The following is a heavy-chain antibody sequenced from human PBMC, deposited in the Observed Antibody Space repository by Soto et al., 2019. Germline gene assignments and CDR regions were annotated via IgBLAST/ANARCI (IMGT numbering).Heavy chain of an antibody. CDR1: GFPFSNAW. J-gene: IGHJ4*01. CDR3: XXXXXXXXPEIGFDF. V-gene: IGHV3-15*07. Sequence: EVQLVESGGGLVKPGGSLSLSCAASGFPFSNAWINWVRQVPGKGLEWVGRVKSKTDGGSADYAAPVKGRFAISRDDSKNIXXXQXXXXXXXXXXXXXXXXXXXXXXPEIGFDFWGHGTQVTVSS. CDR2: VKSKTDGGSA.